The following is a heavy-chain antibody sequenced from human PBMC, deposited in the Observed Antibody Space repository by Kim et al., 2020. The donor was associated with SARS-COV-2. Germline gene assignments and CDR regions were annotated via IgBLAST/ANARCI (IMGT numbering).Heavy chain of an antibody. J-gene: IGHJ6*02. CDR3: AKGRAAGDYYYYGMDV. D-gene: IGHD6-13*01. V-gene: IGHV3-9*01. Sequence: SVTVRFPISRDNAKNSLYLKMTSLRAEDTALYYCAKGRAAGDYYYYGMDVWGQGTTVTVSS.